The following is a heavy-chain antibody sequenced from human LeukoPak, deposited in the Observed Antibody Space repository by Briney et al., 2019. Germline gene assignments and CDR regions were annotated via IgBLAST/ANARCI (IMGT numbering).Heavy chain of an antibody. CDR1: GGTFSSYA. D-gene: IGHD2-21*02. CDR2: IIPILGIA. J-gene: IGHJ5*02. CDR3: ARETYCGSYCYSELWFDP. V-gene: IGHV1-69*10. Sequence: SVTVSCKASGGTFSSYAISWVRQAPGQGLEWMGGIIPILGIANYAQKFQGRVTITADKSTSTAYMELSSLRSEDTAVYYCARETYCGSYCYSELWFDPWGQGTLVTVSS.